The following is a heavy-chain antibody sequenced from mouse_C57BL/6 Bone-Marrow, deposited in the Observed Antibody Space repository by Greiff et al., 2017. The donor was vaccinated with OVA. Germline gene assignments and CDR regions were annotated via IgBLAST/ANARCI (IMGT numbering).Heavy chain of an antibody. CDR1: GYAFSSSW. Sequence: QVQLQQSGPELVKPGASVKISCKASGYAFSSSWMNWVKQRPGKGLEWIGRIYPGDGDTNYNGKFKGKATLTADKSSSTAYMQLSSLTSEDSAVYFCARSRTVYYFDYWGQGTTLTLSS. CDR2: IYPGDGDT. J-gene: IGHJ2*01. CDR3: ARSRTVYYFDY. D-gene: IGHD4-1*01. V-gene: IGHV1-82*01.